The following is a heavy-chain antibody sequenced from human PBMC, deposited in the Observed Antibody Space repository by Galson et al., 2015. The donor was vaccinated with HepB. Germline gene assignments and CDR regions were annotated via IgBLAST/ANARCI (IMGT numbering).Heavy chain of an antibody. V-gene: IGHV1-2*06. CDR2: INPNGGAT. J-gene: IGHJ6*02. CDR3: ACDVRGSTHFRVDYGMNV. D-gene: IGHD6-13*01. Sequence: SVKVSCKASGYTFIGYFLHWVRQAPGQGLEWLGRINPNGGATDYAPKFHRRITLTRDTSLSTVYMELSGLSFDDTAIYYCACDVRGSTHFRVDYGMNVWGQGTTVTVSS. CDR1: GYTFIGYF.